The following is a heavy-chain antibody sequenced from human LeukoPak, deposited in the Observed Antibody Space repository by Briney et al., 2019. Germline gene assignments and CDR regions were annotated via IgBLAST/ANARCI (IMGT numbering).Heavy chain of an antibody. CDR1: GGSFSGYY. CDR2: INHSGST. V-gene: IGHV4-34*01. CDR3: ARRIPITIFGVVIGNNWFDP. J-gene: IGHJ5*02. D-gene: IGHD3-3*01. Sequence: SETLSLTCAVYGGSFSGYYWSWIRQPPGKGLEWIGEINHSGSTNYNPSLKSRVTISVDTSKNQFSLKLSSVTAADTAVYYCARRIPITIFGVVIGNNWFDPWGQGTLVTVSS.